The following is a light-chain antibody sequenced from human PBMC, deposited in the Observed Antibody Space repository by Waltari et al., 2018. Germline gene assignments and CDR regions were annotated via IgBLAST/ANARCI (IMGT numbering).Light chain of an antibody. CDR3: CSYVGPNTFWV. J-gene: IGLJ3*02. Sequence: QSALTQPRSVSGSPGQSVTISCTGTSSDVGGYNYVSWYQQDPGKAPKLMIYDINKRPAGVPDRFSGSKSGNTDSLTISGVQAEDEADYYCCSYVGPNTFWVFGGGTKLTVL. V-gene: IGLV2-11*01. CDR1: SSDVGGYNY. CDR2: DIN.